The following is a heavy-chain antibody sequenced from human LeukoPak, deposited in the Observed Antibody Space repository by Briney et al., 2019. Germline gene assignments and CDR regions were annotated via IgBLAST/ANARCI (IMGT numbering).Heavy chain of an antibody. D-gene: IGHD2-2*01. CDR1: GGSISSGGYS. Sequence: SETLSLTCAVSGGSISSGGYSWSWIRQPPGKGLEWIGYIYHSGSTYYNPSLKSRVTISVDRSKNQFSLKLSSVSAADTAVYYCASTVVVPAAREYWFDPWGQGTLVTVSS. V-gene: IGHV4-30-2*01. CDR3: ASTVVVPAAREYWFDP. J-gene: IGHJ5*02. CDR2: IYHSGST.